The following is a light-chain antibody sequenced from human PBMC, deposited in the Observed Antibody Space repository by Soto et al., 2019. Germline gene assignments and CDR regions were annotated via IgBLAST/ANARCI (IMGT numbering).Light chain of an antibody. V-gene: IGKV3-15*01. CDR1: QSISVN. CDR3: LQYNHWPPWT. Sequence: EIVMTQSPATLSVSPGERATLSCRASQSISVNLAWYQQRPGQAPRLLIYGASTRATGTPARFSARGAGTEFTITISSLQSEDFAVYYCLQYNHWPPWTFGQGTKVEIK. J-gene: IGKJ1*01. CDR2: GAS.